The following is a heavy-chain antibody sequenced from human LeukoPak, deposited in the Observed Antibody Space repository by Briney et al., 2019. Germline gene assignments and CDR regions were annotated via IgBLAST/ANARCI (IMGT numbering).Heavy chain of an antibody. V-gene: IGHV3-21*01. J-gene: IGHJ4*02. CDR2: ISISSSYI. Sequence: GGSLRLSCAASGFTFSSYSMNWVRRAPGKGLEWVSSISISSSYIYYADSVKGRFTISRDNAKNSLYLQMNSLRAEDTAVHYCARGGSTSCYLQACFDYWGQGTLVTVSS. CDR1: GFTFSSYS. D-gene: IGHD2-2*01. CDR3: ARGGSTSCYLQACFDY.